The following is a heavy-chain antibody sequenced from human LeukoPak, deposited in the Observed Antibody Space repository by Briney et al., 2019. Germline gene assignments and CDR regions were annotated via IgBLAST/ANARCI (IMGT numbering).Heavy chain of an antibody. J-gene: IGHJ6*03. CDR2: IYPGDSDS. CDR1: GYTFTNFW. CDR3: ARMPSPFTSRRDFYYYMDV. V-gene: IGHV5-51*01. Sequence: GESLMISCQASGYTFTNFWVAWVRQMPGKGLDVMGFIYPGDSDSTYSPSFEGQVSISADLSTTTAFLQWTSLKASDSAIYYCARMPSPFTSRRDFYYYMDVWGKGTTVIVSS. D-gene: IGHD2-2*01.